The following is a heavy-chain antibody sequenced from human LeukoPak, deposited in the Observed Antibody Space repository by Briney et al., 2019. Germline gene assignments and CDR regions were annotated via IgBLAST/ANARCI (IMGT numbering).Heavy chain of an antibody. CDR2: ISGSGGST. CDR3: ARSPDNFWSGYYSWDY. D-gene: IGHD3-3*01. Sequence: GGSLRLSCAASGFTFSSYAMSWVRQAPGKGLEWVSAISGSGGSTYYADSVKGRFTISRDNSKNTLYLQMNSLRDEDTAVYYCARSPDNFWSGYYSWDYWGQGTLVTVSS. CDR1: GFTFSSYA. V-gene: IGHV3-23*01. J-gene: IGHJ4*02.